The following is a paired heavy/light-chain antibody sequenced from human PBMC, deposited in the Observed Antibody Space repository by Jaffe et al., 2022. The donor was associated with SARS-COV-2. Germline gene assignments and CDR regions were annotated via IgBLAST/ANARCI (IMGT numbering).Light chain of an antibody. CDR3: LQHNSYPPA. Sequence: DIQMTQSPSSLSASVGDRVTITCRASQGIRNDLGWYQQKPGRAPKRLIYAASTLESGVPSRFSGSGSGTDFTLTISSLQPEDSATYYCLQHNSYPPAFGGGTKVEIK. J-gene: IGKJ4*01. V-gene: IGKV1-17*01. CDR1: QGIRND. CDR2: AAS.
Heavy chain of an antibody. CDR3: AKDYSGGWNGLEYDFHS. V-gene: IGHV3-23*01. J-gene: IGHJ4*02. CDR1: GFTFRDYA. Sequence: EVQLLESGGGLVQPGGSLRLSCAASGFTFRDYALSWVRQAPGKGLEWVSGISGSGSSIYYADSVKGRFIISRDNLKNMLYLQVNSVRADDTATYYCAKDYSGGWNGLEYDFHSWGQGTLVTVSS. D-gene: IGHD6-19*01. CDR2: ISGSGSSI.